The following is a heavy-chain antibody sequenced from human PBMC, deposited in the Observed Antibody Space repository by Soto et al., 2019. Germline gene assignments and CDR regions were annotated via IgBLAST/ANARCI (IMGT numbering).Heavy chain of an antibody. CDR2: IDPSDSYT. Sequence: PGESMKMSCNGSRYSFTSYWISWVLQMPGKGLEWMGRIDPSDSYTNYSPSFQGHVTISADKSIGTAYLQWSSLKASDTAMYYCASIVALPDAFDIWGQGTMVTVSS. V-gene: IGHV5-10-1*01. D-gene: IGHD3-22*01. CDR3: ASIVALPDAFDI. J-gene: IGHJ3*02. CDR1: RYSFTSYW.